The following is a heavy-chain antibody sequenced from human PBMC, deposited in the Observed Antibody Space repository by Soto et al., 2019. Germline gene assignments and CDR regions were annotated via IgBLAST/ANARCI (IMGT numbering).Heavy chain of an antibody. J-gene: IGHJ4*02. CDR3: ASVRDGYNINYFDY. CDR2: IIPIFGTA. V-gene: IGHV1-69*13. D-gene: IGHD5-12*01. Sequence: SVKVSCKASGGTFSSYAISWVRQAPGQGLEWMGGIIPIFGTANYAQKFQGRVTITADESTSTAYMELSSLRSEDTAVYYCASVRDGYNINYFDYWGQGTLVTVSS. CDR1: GGTFSSYA.